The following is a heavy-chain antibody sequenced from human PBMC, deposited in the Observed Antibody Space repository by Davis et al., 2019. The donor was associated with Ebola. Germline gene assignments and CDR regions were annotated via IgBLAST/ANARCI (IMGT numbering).Heavy chain of an antibody. CDR2: INPHNGNT. D-gene: IGHD3-22*01. CDR1: GYTFTNYG. Sequence: AASVKVSCKASGYTFTNYGITWVRQAPGQGLEWMGWINPHNGNTNYAQNVQGRVIMTSDTATTTAYMEVGSLRSDDTAVYYCARHSGYYYFDFWGQGTLVTVSS. J-gene: IGHJ4*02. CDR3: ARHSGYYYFDF. V-gene: IGHV1-18*04.